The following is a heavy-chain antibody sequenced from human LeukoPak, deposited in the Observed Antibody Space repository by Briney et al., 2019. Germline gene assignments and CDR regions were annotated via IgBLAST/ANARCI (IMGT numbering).Heavy chain of an antibody. Sequence: PSETLSLTCTLSGYFISSAYYWGWIRQPPGKGLKWIGSIYHSGSTYYNPSLKSRVAISVDTTRNQFSLKLTSVTAADTAVYFCAREGGSTVTTDYWGQGILVTVSS. CDR1: GYFISSAYY. D-gene: IGHD4-17*01. CDR3: AREGGSTVTTDY. J-gene: IGHJ4*02. V-gene: IGHV4-38-2*02. CDR2: IYHSGST.